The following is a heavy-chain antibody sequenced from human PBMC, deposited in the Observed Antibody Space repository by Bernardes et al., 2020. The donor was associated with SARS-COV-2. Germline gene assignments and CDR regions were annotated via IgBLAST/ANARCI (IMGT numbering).Heavy chain of an antibody. CDR1: GYSFTNYW. J-gene: IGHJ4*02. D-gene: IGHD2-2*01. CDR2: IYPGDSES. V-gene: IGHV5-51*01. Sequence: GESLKISCKASGYSFTNYWIGWVRQIPGKGLEWMGIIYPGDSESRYSPSFQGQVTISADKSMNTAYLQWSSLKASDTAVYFCAREVGTVPAAKDYFDYWGQGTLVTVTS. CDR3: AREVGTVPAAKDYFDY.